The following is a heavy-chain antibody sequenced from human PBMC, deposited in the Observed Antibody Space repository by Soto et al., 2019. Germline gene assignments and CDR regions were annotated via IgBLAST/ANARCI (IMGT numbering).Heavy chain of an antibody. Sequence: ASAKVSCKASGGTFSSYAISWVRQAPGQGLEWMGGIIPIFGTANYAQKFQGRVTITADESTSTAYMELSSLRSEDTAVYYCCRPDHYDSSGSLTYDAFDIWGQGTMVPVSS. CDR1: GGTFSSYA. CDR3: CRPDHYDSSGSLTYDAFDI. D-gene: IGHD3-22*01. V-gene: IGHV1-69*13. J-gene: IGHJ3*02. CDR2: IIPIFGTA.